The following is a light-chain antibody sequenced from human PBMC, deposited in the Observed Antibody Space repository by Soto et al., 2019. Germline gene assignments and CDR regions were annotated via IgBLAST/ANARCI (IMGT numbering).Light chain of an antibody. J-gene: IGLJ1*01. CDR3: SSYTSNNTLEFV. CDR1: NSDVGGYNS. Sequence: SALTQPASVSGSPGQSITISCTGTNSDVGGYNSVSWYQHHPGKAPKLIIFDVTDRPSGISNRFSGSKSGNTASLTISGLQAEDEADYYCSSYTSNNTLEFVFGTGTKVTVL. V-gene: IGLV2-14*03. CDR2: DVT.